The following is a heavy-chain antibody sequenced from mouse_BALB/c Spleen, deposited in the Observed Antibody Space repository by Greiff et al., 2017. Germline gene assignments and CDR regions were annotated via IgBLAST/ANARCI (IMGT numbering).Heavy chain of an antibody. D-gene: IGHD2-4*01. Sequence: VQLQQSGPELVKPGASVKISCKASGYAFSSSWMNWVKQRPGQGLEWIGRIYPGDGDTNYNGKFKGKATLTADKSSSTAYMQLSSLTSVDSAVYFCARPRYDYDGFAYWGQGTLVTVSA. CDR2: IYPGDGDT. V-gene: IGHV1-82*01. CDR3: ARPRYDYDGFAY. CDR1: GYAFSSSW. J-gene: IGHJ3*01.